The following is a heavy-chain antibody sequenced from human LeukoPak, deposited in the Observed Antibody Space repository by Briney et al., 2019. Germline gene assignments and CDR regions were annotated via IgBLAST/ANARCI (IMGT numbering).Heavy chain of an antibody. CDR1: GYTFTSYG. CDR2: ISAYNGNT. V-gene: IGHV1-18*01. CDR3: ARDRQYSYGLPHEAATNDY. Sequence: GASVKVSCKASGYTFTSYGISWVRQAPGQGLEWMGWISAYNGNTNYAQKLQGRVTMTTDTSTSTAYMELRSLRSDDTAVYYCARDRQYSYGLPHEAATNDYWGQGTLVTVSS. D-gene: IGHD5-18*01. J-gene: IGHJ4*02.